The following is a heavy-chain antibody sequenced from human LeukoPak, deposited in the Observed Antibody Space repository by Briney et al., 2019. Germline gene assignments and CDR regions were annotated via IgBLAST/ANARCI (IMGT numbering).Heavy chain of an antibody. J-gene: IGHJ4*02. CDR1: GFIFSSQW. CDR2: IKPDGSEK. V-gene: IGHV3-7*03. D-gene: IGHD4-17*01. CDR3: AKNYGPSRPFYDY. Sequence: GGSLRLSCAASGFIFSSQWMSWLRQAPGKGLEWVAHIKPDGSEKYYVDSVKDRFTISRDNARNSLSMQMNSLRADDTAVYYCAKNYGPSRPFYDYWGQGIVVTVSS.